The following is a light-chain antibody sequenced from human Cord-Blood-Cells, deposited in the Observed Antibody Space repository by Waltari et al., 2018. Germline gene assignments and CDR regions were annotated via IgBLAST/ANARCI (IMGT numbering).Light chain of an antibody. CDR2: EVS. V-gene: IGLV2-18*02. CDR1: SSDVCSYNP. Sequence: QSALTQPPSVSGSPGQSVTISCTGTSSDVCSYNPVSSYQQPPGTAPKLMIYEVSNRPSGVPDRFSGSKSGNTASLTISGLQAEDEADYYCSSYTSSSTYVFGTGTKVTVL. J-gene: IGLJ1*01. CDR3: SSYTSSSTYV.